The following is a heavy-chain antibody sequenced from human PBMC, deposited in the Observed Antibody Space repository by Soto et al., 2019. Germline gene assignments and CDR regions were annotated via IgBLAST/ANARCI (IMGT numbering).Heavy chain of an antibody. CDR2: TYYRSKWYN. Sequence: SQTLSLTCAISGDSVSSNSAAWNWIRQSPSRGLEWLGRTYYRSKWYNDYAVSVKSRITINPDTSKNQFSLQLNSVTPEDTAVYYCERDLSLSGDIVVVPAAMSGGWSDYYYGMDVWGQGTPVTVS. D-gene: IGHD2-2*01. J-gene: IGHJ6*02. CDR3: ERDLSLSGDIVVVPAAMSGGWSDYYYGMDV. V-gene: IGHV6-1*01. CDR1: GDSVSSNSAA.